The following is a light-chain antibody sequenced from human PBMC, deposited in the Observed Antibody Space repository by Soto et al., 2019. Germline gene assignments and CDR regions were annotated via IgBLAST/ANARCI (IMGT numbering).Light chain of an antibody. V-gene: IGKV3-15*01. CDR1: QTISSW. CDR3: QQYNNWRT. CDR2: GAL. Sequence: MTQSPSTLSGSVGDRVTITFRASQTISSWLAWYQQKPGQAPRLLIYGALTRATGIPARFSGSGSGTEFTLTISSLQSEDFAVYYCQQYNNWRTFGQGTKVDIK. J-gene: IGKJ1*01.